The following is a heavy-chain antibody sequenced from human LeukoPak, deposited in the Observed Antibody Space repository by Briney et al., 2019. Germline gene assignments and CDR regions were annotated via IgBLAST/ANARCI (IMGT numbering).Heavy chain of an antibody. Sequence: ASVTVSCTASGYTFTSYGISWVRQAPGQGLERMGWISAYNGNTNYAQKLQGRVTMTTDTSTSTAYMELRSLRSDDTAVYYCARSNIVVVPAAIENWFDPWGQGTLVTVSS. CDR2: ISAYNGNT. J-gene: IGHJ5*02. V-gene: IGHV1-18*01. D-gene: IGHD2-2*01. CDR1: GYTFTSYG. CDR3: ARSNIVVVPAAIENWFDP.